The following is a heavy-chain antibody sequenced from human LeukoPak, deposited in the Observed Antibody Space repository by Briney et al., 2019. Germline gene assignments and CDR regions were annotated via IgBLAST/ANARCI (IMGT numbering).Heavy chain of an antibody. CDR2: INHSGST. D-gene: IGHD2-2*01. V-gene: IGHV4-34*01. J-gene: IGHJ4*02. CDR3: ARAPLYCSSTSCQILFDY. CDR1: GGSFSGYY. Sequence: SETLSLTCAVYGGSFSGYYWSWIRQPPGKGLEWIGEINHSGSTNYNPSLKSRVTISVDTSKNQFSLKLSSVTAADTAVYYCARAPLYCSSTSCQILFDYWGQGTLVTVSS.